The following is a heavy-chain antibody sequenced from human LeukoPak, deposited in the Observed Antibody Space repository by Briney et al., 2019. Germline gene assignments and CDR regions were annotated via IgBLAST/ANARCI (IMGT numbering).Heavy chain of an antibody. CDR1: GYSFTSYW. CDR3: ARLNYYDSSGSVGGHGDY. Sequence: RGESLKISCKGSGYSFTSYWIGWVRRMPGKGLEWMGIIYPGDSDTRYSPSFQGQVTISADKSISTAYLQWSSLKASDTAMYYCARLNYYDSSGSVGGHGDYWGQGTLVTVSS. D-gene: IGHD3-22*01. V-gene: IGHV5-51*01. J-gene: IGHJ4*02. CDR2: IYPGDSDT.